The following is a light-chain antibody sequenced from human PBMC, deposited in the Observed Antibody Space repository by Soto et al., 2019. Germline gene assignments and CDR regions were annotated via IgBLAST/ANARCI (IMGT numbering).Light chain of an antibody. CDR3: QQSYSTRPWT. CDR1: QSISSY. V-gene: IGKV1-39*01. Sequence: DIQMTQSPSSLSASVGDRVTITCRASQSISSYLNWYQQKPGKAPKLLIYAASSLQSGVPSRFSDSGSGTDFTLTISSLQPEDFATYYCQQSYSTRPWTFGQGTKVEIK. CDR2: AAS. J-gene: IGKJ1*01.